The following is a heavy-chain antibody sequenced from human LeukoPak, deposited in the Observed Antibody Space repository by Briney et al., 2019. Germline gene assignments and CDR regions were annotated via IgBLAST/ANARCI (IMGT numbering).Heavy chain of an antibody. V-gene: IGHV5-51*01. CDR1: GYSFTSYW. D-gene: IGHD3-10*01. CDR3: ARRVYGSGGQNAFDI. Sequence: GESLKISCKGSGYSFTSYWIGWVRQMPGKGLEWMGIIYPGDSDTRYSPSFQGQVTISADKSISTAYLQWSSLKASDTAMYYCARRVYGSGGQNAFDIWGQGTMVTVSS. J-gene: IGHJ3*02. CDR2: IYPGDSDT.